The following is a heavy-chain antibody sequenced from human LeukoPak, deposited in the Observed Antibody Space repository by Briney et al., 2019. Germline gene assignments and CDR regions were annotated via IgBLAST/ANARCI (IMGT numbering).Heavy chain of an antibody. Sequence: PGGSLRLSCAASGFIVSSNYMSWVRQAPGKGLEWVSVMYSGGATHYGNSVQGRFTISRDSSKNTLYLQMNSLRAEDTAVYYCARELRGDYVWGSYRLDYWGQGTLVTVSS. CDR3: ARELRGDYVWGSYRLDY. D-gene: IGHD3-16*02. J-gene: IGHJ4*02. CDR1: GFIVSSNY. V-gene: IGHV3-53*01. CDR2: MYSGGAT.